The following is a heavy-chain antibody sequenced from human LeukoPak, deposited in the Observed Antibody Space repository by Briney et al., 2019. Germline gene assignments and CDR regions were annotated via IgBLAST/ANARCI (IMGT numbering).Heavy chain of an antibody. V-gene: IGHV4-59*01. J-gene: IGHJ4*02. D-gene: IGHD3-22*01. Sequence: SQTLSLTCTVSGGSISRYYWSWIRQHPGKGLEWIGYIYYSGNTNYNPSLKRRVTISVDTSKNQFSLKLSSVTAADTAVYYCARDNGSGYYYDYWGQGTLVTVSS. CDR3: ARDNGSGYYYDY. CDR2: IYYSGNT. CDR1: GGSISRYY.